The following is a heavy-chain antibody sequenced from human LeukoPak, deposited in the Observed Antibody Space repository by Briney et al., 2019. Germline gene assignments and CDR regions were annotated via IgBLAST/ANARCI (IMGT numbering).Heavy chain of an antibody. CDR3: ARPLLPYSSGWYYYFDY. D-gene: IGHD6-19*01. Sequence: GESLKISCKGSGYSFTSYWIGWVRQMPGKGLEWMGIIYPGDSDTRYSPSFQGQVTISADKSISTAYLQWSSLKASDTVMYYCARPLLPYSSGWYYYFDYWGQGTLVTVSS. V-gene: IGHV5-51*01. CDR1: GYSFTSYW. J-gene: IGHJ4*02. CDR2: IYPGDSDT.